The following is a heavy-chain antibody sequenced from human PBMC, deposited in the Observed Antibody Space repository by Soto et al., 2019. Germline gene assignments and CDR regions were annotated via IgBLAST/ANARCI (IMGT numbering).Heavy chain of an antibody. V-gene: IGHV4-31*03. Sequence: SETLSLTCTVSGGSISSGGYYWSWIRQHPGKGLEWIGYIYYSGSTYYNPSLKSRVTISVDTSKNQFSLKLSSVTAAGTAVYYCARYGSIYGVHEGYWGQGTLVTVSS. CDR2: IYYSGST. CDR1: GGSISSGGYY. D-gene: IGHD4-17*01. CDR3: ARYGSIYGVHEGY. J-gene: IGHJ4*02.